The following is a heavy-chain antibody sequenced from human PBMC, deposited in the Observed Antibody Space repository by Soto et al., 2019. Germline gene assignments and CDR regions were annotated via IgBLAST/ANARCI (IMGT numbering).Heavy chain of an antibody. J-gene: IGHJ4*02. D-gene: IGHD6-13*01. CDR3: ARNTPYSSSSSDY. CDR2: INPNSGGT. Sequence: QVQLVQSGAEVKKPGASVKVSCKASGYTFTGYYMHWVRQAPGQGLEWMGWINPNSGGTNYAQTFHGRVTMTRDTSISTSYIELSRLRSDDTAVYYCARNTPYSSSSSDYWGQGTLVTVSS. CDR1: GYTFTGYY. V-gene: IGHV1-2*02.